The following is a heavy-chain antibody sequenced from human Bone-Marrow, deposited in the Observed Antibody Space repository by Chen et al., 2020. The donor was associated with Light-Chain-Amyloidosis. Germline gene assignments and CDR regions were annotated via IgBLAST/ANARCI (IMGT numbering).Heavy chain of an antibody. CDR1: GGSISSSSYY. CDR2: IYYSGST. D-gene: IGHD2-21*02. V-gene: IGHV4-39*01. J-gene: IGHJ3*02. CDR3: ARTQIVVVTQHAFDI. Sequence: QLQLQESGPGLVKPSETLSLTCTVSGGSISSSSYYWGWIRQPPGKGLEWIGSIYYSGSTYYNPSLKSRVTISVDTSKTQFSLKLSSVTAADTAVYYCARTQIVVVTQHAFDIWGQGTMVTVSS.